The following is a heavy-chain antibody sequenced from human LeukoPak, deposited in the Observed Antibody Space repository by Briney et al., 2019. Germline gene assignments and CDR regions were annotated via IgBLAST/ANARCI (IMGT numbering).Heavy chain of an antibody. CDR3: TSDYNDGDYFVY. CDR2: IKSKTDGGTT. D-gene: IGHD3-10*01. CDR1: GFTFSNAW. Sequence: GGSLRLSCAASGFTFSNAWMSWVRQAPGKGLEWVGRIKSKTDGGTTDYAAPVKGRFTISRDDSKNTLYLQMNSLKTEDTAVYYCTSDYNDGDYFVYWGRGTLVTVSS. V-gene: IGHV3-15*01. J-gene: IGHJ4*02.